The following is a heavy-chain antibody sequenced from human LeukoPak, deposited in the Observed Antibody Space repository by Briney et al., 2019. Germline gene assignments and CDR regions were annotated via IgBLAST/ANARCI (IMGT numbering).Heavy chain of an antibody. J-gene: IGHJ6*03. CDR3: ARGYSSSWHHYYYYMDV. V-gene: IGHV3-21*01. Sequence: GGSLRLSCAASGFTLSSYAMNWVRQAPGKGLEWVSSISSSSSYIYYADSVKGRFTISRDNAKNSLYLQMNSLRAEDTAVYYCARGYSSSWHHYYYYMDVWGKGTTVTVSS. D-gene: IGHD6-13*01. CDR1: GFTLSSYA. CDR2: ISSSSSYI.